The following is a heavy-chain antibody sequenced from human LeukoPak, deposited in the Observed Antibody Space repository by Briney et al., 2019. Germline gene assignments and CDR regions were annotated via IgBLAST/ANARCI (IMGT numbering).Heavy chain of an antibody. J-gene: IGHJ4*02. CDR2: ISWNSGSI. CDR3: AKDSGSSSWYYFDY. V-gene: IGHV3-9*01. CDR1: GFTFDDYA. Sequence: GGSLRLSCAASGFTFDDYAMHWVRQTPGKGLEWVSGISWNSGSIGYADSVKGRFTISRDNAKNSLYLQMNSLRAEDTALYYCAKDSGSSSWYYFDYWGQGTLVTVSS. D-gene: IGHD6-13*01.